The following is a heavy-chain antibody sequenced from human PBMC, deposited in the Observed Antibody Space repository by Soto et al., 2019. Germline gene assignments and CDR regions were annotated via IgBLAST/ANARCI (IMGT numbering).Heavy chain of an antibody. CDR2: ISGSGGST. D-gene: IGHD6-19*01. J-gene: IGHJ4*02. CDR1: GFTFSSYA. CDR3: AKSRGIAVAANYSDY. Sequence: PGGSLRLSCAASGFTFSSYAMSWVRQAPGKGLEWVSAISGSGGSTYYADSVKGRFTISRDNSKNTLYLQMNSLRAEDTAVYYCAKSRGIAVAANYSDYWGQGTLVTVSS. V-gene: IGHV3-23*01.